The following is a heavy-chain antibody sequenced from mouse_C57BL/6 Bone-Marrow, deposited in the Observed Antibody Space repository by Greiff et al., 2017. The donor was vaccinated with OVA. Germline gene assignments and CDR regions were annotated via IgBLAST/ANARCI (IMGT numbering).Heavy chain of an antibody. D-gene: IGHD1-1*01. CDR2: IRNKANNHAT. V-gene: IGHV6-6*01. CDR3: TREGYYGSIPWFAY. Sequence: EVQLQESGGGLVQPGGSMKLSCAASGFTFSDAWMDWVRQSPEKGLEWVAEIRNKANNHATYYAESVKGRFTISRDDSKSSVYLQMNSLRAEDTGIYYCTREGYYGSIPWFAYWGQGTLVTVSA. CDR1: GFTFSDAW. J-gene: IGHJ3*01.